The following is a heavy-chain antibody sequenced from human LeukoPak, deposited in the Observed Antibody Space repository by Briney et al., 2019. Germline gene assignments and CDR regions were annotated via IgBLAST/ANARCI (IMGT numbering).Heavy chain of an antibody. J-gene: IGHJ4*02. CDR3: AREGPFGGVTTDRVDY. D-gene: IGHD3-16*01. CDR2: IYYSGST. Sequence: PSETLSLTCTVSGGSISSSSYYWGWIRQPPGKGLEWIGSIYYSGSTYYNPSLKSRVTISVDTSKNQFSLKLSSVTAADTAVYYCAREGPFGGVTTDRVDYWGQGTLVTVSS. V-gene: IGHV4-39*02. CDR1: GGSISSSSYY.